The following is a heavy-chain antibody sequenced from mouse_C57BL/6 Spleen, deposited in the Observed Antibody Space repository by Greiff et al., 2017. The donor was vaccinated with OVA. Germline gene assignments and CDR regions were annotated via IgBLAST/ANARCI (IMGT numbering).Heavy chain of an antibody. D-gene: IGHD1-1*01. CDR2: IDPSDSYT. V-gene: IGHV1-50*01. CDR1: GYTFTSYW. J-gene: IGHJ3*01. CDR3: ARWRGSAY. Sequence: QVHVKQPGAELVKPGASVKLSCKASGYTFTSYWMQWVKQRPGQGLEWIGEIDPSDSYTNYNQKFKGKATLTVDTSSSTAYMQLSSLTSEDSAVYYCARWRGSAYWGQGTLVTVSA.